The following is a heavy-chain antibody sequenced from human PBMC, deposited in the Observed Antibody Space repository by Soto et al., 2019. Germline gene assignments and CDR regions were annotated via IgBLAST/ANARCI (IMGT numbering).Heavy chain of an antibody. CDR1: GVPFSSYS. J-gene: IGHJ3*02. CDR3: ARDCSGGSCYGSAFDI. Sequence: GGSLRLSCAASGVPFSSYSMNWVRQAPGKGLEWVSYISSSSSTIYYADSVKGRFTISRDNAKNSLYLQMNSLRAEDTAVYYCARDCSGGSCYGSAFDIWGQGTMVTVSS. V-gene: IGHV3-48*01. D-gene: IGHD2-15*01. CDR2: ISSSSSTI.